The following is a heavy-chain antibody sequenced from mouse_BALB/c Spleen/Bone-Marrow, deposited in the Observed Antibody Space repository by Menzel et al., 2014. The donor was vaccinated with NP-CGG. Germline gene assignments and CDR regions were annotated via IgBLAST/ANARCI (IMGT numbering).Heavy chain of an antibody. D-gene: IGHD2-4*01. CDR2: INPSTGYT. CDR3: ARSTGLRRGFAY. J-gene: IGHJ3*01. V-gene: IGHV1-7*01. CDR1: GYTFTSYW. Sequence: VKLMESGAELAKPGASVKMSCKASGYTFTSYWMHWVKQRPGQGLEWIGYINPSTGYTEYNQKFKDKATLTADKPSSTAYMQLSSLTAEDPAVYYCARSTGLRRGFAYWGQGTLVTVSA.